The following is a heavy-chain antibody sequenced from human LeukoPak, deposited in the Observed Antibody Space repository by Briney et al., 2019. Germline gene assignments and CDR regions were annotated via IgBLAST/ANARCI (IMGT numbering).Heavy chain of an antibody. D-gene: IGHD2-21*01. Sequence: PSETLSLTCTVSGASSSDHYWNWIRQPPGKGLEWIGYIYHSGTTTYNPSLKSRVTMSIDAPQTQFSLKLSSLTAADTAVYYCAKGPKYSLYYFDYWGQGTLVTVSS. CDR1: GASSSDHY. CDR2: IYHSGTT. J-gene: IGHJ4*02. V-gene: IGHV4-59*11. CDR3: AKGPKYSLYYFDY.